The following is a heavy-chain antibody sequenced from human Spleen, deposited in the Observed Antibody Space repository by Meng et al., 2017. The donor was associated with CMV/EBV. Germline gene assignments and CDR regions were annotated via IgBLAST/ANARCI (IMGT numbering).Heavy chain of an antibody. CDR2: TRNKANSYTT. Sequence: GESLKISCAASGFTFSDYYMDWVRQAPGKGLEWVGLTRNKANSYTTEYAASVKGRFTISRDDSNNSLYLQMNSLKIEDTAVYYCARDNNWGPDYWGQGTLVTVSS. J-gene: IGHJ4*02. CDR3: ARDNNWGPDY. V-gene: IGHV3-72*01. CDR1: GFTFSDYY. D-gene: IGHD7-27*01.